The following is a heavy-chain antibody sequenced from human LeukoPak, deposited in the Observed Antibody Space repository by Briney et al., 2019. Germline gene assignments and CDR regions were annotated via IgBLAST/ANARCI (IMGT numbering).Heavy chain of an antibody. CDR3: ARDIPHYYYGMDV. J-gene: IGHJ6*02. V-gene: IGHV3-23*01. Sequence: GGSLRLSCAASGFTFSSSAMNWVRQAPGKGLEWVSGISGGGGTTFYADSVKGRFTVSRDNSKNTLYLQMNSLRAEDTAVYYCARDIPHYYYGMDVWGQGTTVTVSS. CDR2: ISGGGGTT. CDR1: GFTFSSSA.